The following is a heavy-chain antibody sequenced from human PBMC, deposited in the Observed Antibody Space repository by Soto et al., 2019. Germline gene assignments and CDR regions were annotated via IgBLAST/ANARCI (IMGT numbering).Heavy chain of an antibody. D-gene: IGHD3-10*01. CDR3: ASEFYYGSGATVVAY. CDR1: GGSISGYY. CDR2: IYYSGTT. V-gene: IGHV4-59*01. Sequence: SETLSLTCTVPGGSISGYYWSWIRQPPGKGLEWIGYIYYSGTTSYNPSLNSRVTMSVDTSKNQFSLKVNSVTAADTAVYYCASEFYYGSGATVVAYWGQGTLVTVSS. J-gene: IGHJ4*02.